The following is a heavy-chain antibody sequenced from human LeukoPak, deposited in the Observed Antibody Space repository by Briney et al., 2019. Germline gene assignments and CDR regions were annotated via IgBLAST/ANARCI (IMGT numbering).Heavy chain of an antibody. CDR1: GGSISSSSYY. Sequence: SETLSLNCTVSGGSISSSSYYRSWIRQPPGKVLEWIGNHYSSGSTNYNPSLKSRVTISVDTSKNQFSLKLSSVTAADTAVYYCARGSGWYDTYYYYMDVWGEGTTVTISS. CDR2: HYSSGST. V-gene: IGHV4-61*01. J-gene: IGHJ6*03. D-gene: IGHD6-19*01. CDR3: ARGSGWYDTYYYYMDV.